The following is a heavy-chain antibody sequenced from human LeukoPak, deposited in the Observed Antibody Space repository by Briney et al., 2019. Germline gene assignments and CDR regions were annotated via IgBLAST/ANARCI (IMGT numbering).Heavy chain of an antibody. J-gene: IGHJ4*02. CDR1: GFTFSSYD. CDR2: ISSGGSSI. D-gene: IGHD3-16*01. V-gene: IGHV3-48*03. CDR3: ARDSLRPFDY. Sequence: GGSLRLSCAASGFTFSSYDMNWVRQAPAKGLEWISHISSGGSSIYYADSVKGRFTISRDNAKNSLYLQMNSLRAEDTAVYYCARDSLRPFDYWGQGTLVTVSS.